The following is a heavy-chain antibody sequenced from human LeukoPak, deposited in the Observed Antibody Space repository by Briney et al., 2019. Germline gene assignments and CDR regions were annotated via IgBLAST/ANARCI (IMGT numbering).Heavy chain of an antibody. J-gene: IGHJ4*02. V-gene: IGHV1-46*01. Sequence: ASVKVSCKASGYTFTSYYMHWVRQAPGQGLEWMGIINPSGGSTSYAQKFQGRVTMTRDTSTSTVYMELSSLRSEDTAVYYCARVIDRGDGHNSDPYYFDYWGQGTLVTVSS. CDR3: ARVIDRGDGHNSDPYYFDY. CDR2: INPSGGST. D-gene: IGHD5-24*01. CDR1: GYTFTSYY.